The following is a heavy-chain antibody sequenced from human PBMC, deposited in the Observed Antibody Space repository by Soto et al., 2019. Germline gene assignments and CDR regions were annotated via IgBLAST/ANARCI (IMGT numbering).Heavy chain of an antibody. CDR2: IIPIFGTA. D-gene: IGHD3-10*01. CDR3: ARGYYYGSGSYYNRSYYGMDV. Sequence: SVKVSCKASGGTFSSYAISWVRQAPGQGLEWMGGIIPIFGTANYAQKFQGGVTITADESTSTAYMELSSLRSEDTAVYYCARGYYYGSGSYYNRSYYGMDVWGQGTTVTVSS. CDR1: GGTFSSYA. V-gene: IGHV1-69*13. J-gene: IGHJ6*02.